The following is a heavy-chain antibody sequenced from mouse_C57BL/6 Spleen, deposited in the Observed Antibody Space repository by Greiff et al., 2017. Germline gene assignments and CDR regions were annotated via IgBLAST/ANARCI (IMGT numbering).Heavy chain of an antibody. V-gene: IGHV1-66*01. Sequence: QVQLQQSGPELVKPGASVKISCKASGYSFTSYYIHWVKQRPGQGLEWIGWIYPGSGNTKYNEKFKGKATLTADTSSSTAYMQLSSLTSEDSAVXYCARDIYYDYDWYYAMDYWGQGTSVTVSS. CDR1: GYSFTSYY. D-gene: IGHD2-4*01. CDR3: ARDIYYDYDWYYAMDY. CDR2: IYPGSGNT. J-gene: IGHJ4*01.